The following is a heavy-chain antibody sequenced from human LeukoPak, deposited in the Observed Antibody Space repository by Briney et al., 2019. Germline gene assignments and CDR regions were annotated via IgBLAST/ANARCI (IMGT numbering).Heavy chain of an antibody. D-gene: IGHD1-26*01. CDR1: GYTFTSYD. V-gene: IGHV1-8*01. CDR3: ARGASTVYNWFDP. J-gene: IGHJ5*02. Sequence: ASVKVSCKASGYTFTSYDINWVRQATGQGLEWMGWMNPNSGNTGYAQKFQGRVTMTRNTSISTAYMELSSLRSGDTAVYYCARGASTVYNWFDPWGQGTLVTVSS. CDR2: MNPNSGNT.